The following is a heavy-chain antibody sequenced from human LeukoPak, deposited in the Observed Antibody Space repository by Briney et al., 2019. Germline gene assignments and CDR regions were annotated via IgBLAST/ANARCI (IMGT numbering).Heavy chain of an antibody. J-gene: IGHJ3*02. CDR3: ARDGRFGDAFDI. CDR1: GFTFDDYA. CDR2: ISWTSGSM. V-gene: IGHV3-9*01. Sequence: PGGSLRLSCAASGFTFDDYAMNWVRQAPGKGLEWVSGISWTSGSMGYADSVKGRFTISRDNAKNSLYPQMNSLRAEDTAVYYCARDGRFGDAFDIWGQGTMVTVSS. D-gene: IGHD3-10*01.